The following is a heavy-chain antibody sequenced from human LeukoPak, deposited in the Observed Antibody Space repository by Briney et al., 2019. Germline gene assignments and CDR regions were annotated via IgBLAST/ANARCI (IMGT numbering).Heavy chain of an antibody. V-gene: IGHV1-69*13. J-gene: IGHJ6*02. Sequence: SVKVSCKASGGTFSSYAISWVRQAPGQGLEWMGGIIPILGTANYAQKFQGRVTITGDESTSTAYMELSSLRSEDTAVYYCASSYSGDHYYYGMDVWGQGTTVTVSS. D-gene: IGHD1-26*01. CDR2: IIPILGTA. CDR1: GGTFSSYA. CDR3: ASSYSGDHYYYGMDV.